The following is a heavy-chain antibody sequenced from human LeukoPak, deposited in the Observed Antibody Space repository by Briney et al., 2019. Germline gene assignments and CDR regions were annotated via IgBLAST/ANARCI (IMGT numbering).Heavy chain of an antibody. V-gene: IGHV4-59*01. J-gene: IGHJ4*02. CDR1: GGSISSYY. CDR2: IYYSGST. D-gene: IGHD4-17*01. Sequence: PSETLSLTCTVSGGSISSYYWSWIRQPPGKGLEWIGYIYYSGSTKYNPSLKSRVTISVDTSKNQFSLKLSSVTAADTAVYYCARGKDYVPPYYFDYWGQGTLVTVSS. CDR3: ARGKDYVPPYYFDY.